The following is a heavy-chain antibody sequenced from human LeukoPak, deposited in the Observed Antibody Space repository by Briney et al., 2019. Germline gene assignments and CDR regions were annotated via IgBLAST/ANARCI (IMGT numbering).Heavy chain of an antibody. CDR3: AKDPNGDYVGAFDS. J-gene: IGHJ3*02. CDR1: TFTINIYA. V-gene: IGHV3-23*01. D-gene: IGHD4-17*01. CDR2: ITVNGRGT. Sequence: GGSLRLSCAPSTFTINIYAMTWVRQAPGKGLEWVSSITVNGRGTSYADSVKGRFTISGDNSKNTLYLQMNSLRAEDTAIYYCAKDPNGDYVGAFDSWDQGTMVTVSS.